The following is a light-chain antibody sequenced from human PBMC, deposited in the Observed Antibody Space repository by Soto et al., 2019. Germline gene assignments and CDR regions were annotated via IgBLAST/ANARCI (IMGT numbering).Light chain of an antibody. V-gene: IGKV3-20*01. CDR1: QNLGDGR. CDR3: QEHASI. J-gene: IGKJ5*01. CDR2: DAS. Sequence: VLTQSPGTLSLSPGERATLSCRANQNLGDGRLAWYQQKPGQPPTLLIYDASTRATGIPDRFSGSGSGTDFTLTISRLEPEDFSVYYCQEHASIFGQGTRLEIK.